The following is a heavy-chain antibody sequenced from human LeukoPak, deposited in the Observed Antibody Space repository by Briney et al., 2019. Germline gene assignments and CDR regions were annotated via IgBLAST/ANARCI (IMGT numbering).Heavy chain of an antibody. Sequence: GGSLRLSCAASGFTFSSYAMSWVRQAPGKGLEWVSAISGSGGSTYYADSVEGRFTISRDNSKNTLYLQMNSLRAEDTAVYYCAKDKAGWSRVLFDYWGQGTLVTVSS. D-gene: IGHD2-15*01. V-gene: IGHV3-23*01. CDR1: GFTFSSYA. CDR2: ISGSGGST. J-gene: IGHJ4*02. CDR3: AKDKAGWSRVLFDY.